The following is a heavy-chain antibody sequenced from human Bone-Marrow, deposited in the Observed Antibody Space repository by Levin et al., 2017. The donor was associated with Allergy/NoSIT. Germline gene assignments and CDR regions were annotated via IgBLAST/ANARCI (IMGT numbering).Heavy chain of an antibody. Sequence: SQTLSLTCTVSGGSISSHYWSWIRQPPGKGLEWIGYIYYRGNSNYNPSLKSRVTISVDMSKNQFSLKLSSVTAADTAVYYCARLGDRGSGLDYFFDRWGRGTLVTVSS. CDR1: GGSISSHY. CDR3: ARLGDRGSGLDYFFDR. D-gene: IGHD6-19*01. J-gene: IGHJ2*01. V-gene: IGHV4-59*08. CDR2: IYYRGNS.